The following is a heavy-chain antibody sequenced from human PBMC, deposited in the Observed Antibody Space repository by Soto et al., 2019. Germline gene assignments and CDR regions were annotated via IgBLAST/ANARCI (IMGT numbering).Heavy chain of an antibody. Sequence: EASVKVSCKSSGYTFTSYAMHLFRQSPGQRLEWMGWINAGNGNTKYSQKFQGRVTITRDTSASTAYMELSSLRSEDTAVYYCARVPRQNDYDSSAYAFDIWGQGTMVTVSS. CDR3: ARVPRQNDYDSSAYAFDI. D-gene: IGHD3-22*01. V-gene: IGHV1-3*01. CDR2: INAGNGNT. CDR1: GYTFTSYA. J-gene: IGHJ3*02.